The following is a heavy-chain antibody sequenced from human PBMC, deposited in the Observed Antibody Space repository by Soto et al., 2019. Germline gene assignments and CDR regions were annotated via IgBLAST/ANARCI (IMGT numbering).Heavy chain of an antibody. V-gene: IGHV5-51*01. CDR3: ARFFYSGAGSTYIYMVS. CDR1: GYSFTSYW. J-gene: IGHJ6*02. CDR2: IYPGDSDT. D-gene: IGHD6-19*01. Sequence: GESLKISCKGSGYSFTSYWIGWVRQMPGKGLEWMGIIYPGDSDTRYSPSFQGQVTISADKSISTAYLQWSSLKASDTAMYYCARFFYSGAGSTYIYMVSWGQGPTITVS.